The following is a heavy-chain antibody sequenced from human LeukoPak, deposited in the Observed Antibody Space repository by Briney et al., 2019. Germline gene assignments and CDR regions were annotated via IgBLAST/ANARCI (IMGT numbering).Heavy chain of an antibody. V-gene: IGHV4-4*09. J-gene: IGHJ6*02. Sequence: PSETLSLTCTASGDSISGFYWSWIRQPPGQGLQWIGNIYTSGSTSYNPSLKSRVTISVDTSKNQFSLKLSSVTAADTAVYYCARLRAYYDILTGYYHYYYYYGTDVWGQGTTVTVSS. CDR2: IYTSGST. D-gene: IGHD3-9*01. CDR1: GDSISGFY. CDR3: ARLRAYYDILTGYYHYYYYYGTDV.